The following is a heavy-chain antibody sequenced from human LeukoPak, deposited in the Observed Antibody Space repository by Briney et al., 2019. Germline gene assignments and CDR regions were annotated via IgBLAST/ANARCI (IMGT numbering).Heavy chain of an antibody. J-gene: IGHJ4*02. CDR1: GFTFSSYA. V-gene: IGHV3-23*01. CDR2: ISGSGGST. D-gene: IGHD3-3*01. CDR3: AKLKTIFGVVIDY. Sequence: PGGSLRLSCAASGFTFSSYAMSWVRQAPRKGLEWVSAISGSGGSTYYADSVKGRFTISRDNSKNTLYLQMYSLRAEETAVYYCAKLKTIFGVVIDYWGQGTLVTVSS.